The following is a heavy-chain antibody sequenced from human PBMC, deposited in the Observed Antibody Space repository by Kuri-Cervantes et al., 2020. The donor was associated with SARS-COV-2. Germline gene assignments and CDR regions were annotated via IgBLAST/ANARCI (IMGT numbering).Heavy chain of an antibody. CDR1: GFTFSSYS. Sequence: GGSLRLSCAASGFTFSSYSMNWVRQAPGKGLEWVSSISSSSSYIYYADSVKGRFTISRDNAKNSLYLQMNSLRAEDTAVYYCARAQSPAARLDYWGQGTLVTVSS. CDR2: ISSSSSYI. CDR3: ARAQSPAARLDY. D-gene: IGHD2-2*01. V-gene: IGHV3-21*01. J-gene: IGHJ4*02.